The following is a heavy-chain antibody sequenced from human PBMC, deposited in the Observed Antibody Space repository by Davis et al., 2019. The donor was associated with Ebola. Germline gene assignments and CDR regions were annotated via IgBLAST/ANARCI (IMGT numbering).Heavy chain of an antibody. CDR2: ISYDGSNK. J-gene: IGHJ4*02. D-gene: IGHD6-19*01. CDR3: ARYPGYSSGWYDY. V-gene: IGHV3-30*03. CDR1: GFTFSSYG. Sequence: GESLKISCAASGFTFSSYGMHWVRQAPGKGPEWVAVISYDGSNKYYADSVKGRFTISRDNSKNTLYLQMNSLRAEDTAVYYCARYPGYSSGWYDYWGQGTLVTVSS.